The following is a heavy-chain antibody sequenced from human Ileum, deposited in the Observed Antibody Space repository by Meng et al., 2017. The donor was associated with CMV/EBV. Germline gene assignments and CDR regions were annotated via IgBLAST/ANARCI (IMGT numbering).Heavy chain of an antibody. V-gene: IGHV3-66*01. CDR2: IYRGGRT. CDR1: GLTVSGNY. J-gene: IGHJ4*02. D-gene: IGHD3-16*01. Sequence: EVQLVESGGGLVQPGGSLRLCCAASGLTVSGNYMSWVRQAPGKGLEWVSVIYRGGRTNYADSVKGRFTISGDNSKNTVYFQMNNLRTEDTAVYYCATIRGSWAYFEYWGQGILVTVSS. CDR3: ATIRGSWAYFEY.